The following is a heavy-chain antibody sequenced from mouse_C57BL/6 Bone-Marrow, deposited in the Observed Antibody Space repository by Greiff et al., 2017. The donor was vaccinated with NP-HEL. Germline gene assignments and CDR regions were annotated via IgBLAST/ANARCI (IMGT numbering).Heavy chain of an antibody. V-gene: IGHV1-15*01. CDR1: GYTFTDYE. D-gene: IGHD1-1*01. CDR2: IDPETGGT. J-gene: IGHJ2*01. Sequence: QVQLQQSGAELVRPGASVTLSCKASGYTFTDYEMHWVKQTPVHGLEWIGAIDPETGGTAYNQKFKGKAILTADKSSSTAYMALRSLTSEDSAVYYCTRRVTTVVGDYWGQGTTLTVSS. CDR3: TRRVTTVVGDY.